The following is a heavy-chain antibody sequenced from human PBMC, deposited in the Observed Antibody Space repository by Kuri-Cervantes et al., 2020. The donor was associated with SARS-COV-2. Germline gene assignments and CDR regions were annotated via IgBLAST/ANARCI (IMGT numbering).Heavy chain of an antibody. CDR2: ISSSGSTI. J-gene: IGHJ6*02. CDR3: ARDRYYDSSGYFPDYYYYYGMDV. V-gene: IGHV3-48*03. D-gene: IGHD3-22*01. CDR1: GFTFSSYE. Sequence: GGSLRLSCAASGFTFSSYEMNWVRQAPGKGLEWVSYISSSGSTIYYADSVKGRFTISRDNAKNSLYLQMNSLRAEDTAVYYCARDRYYDSSGYFPDYYYYYGMDVWGQGTTVTVSS.